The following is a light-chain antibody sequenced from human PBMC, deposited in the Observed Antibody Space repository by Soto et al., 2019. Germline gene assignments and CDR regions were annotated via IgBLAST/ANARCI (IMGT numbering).Light chain of an antibody. CDR1: SSNIGNNY. CDR3: GTWDGSLSAGV. V-gene: IGLV1-51*01. CDR2: DNN. Sequence: QSVLTQPPSVSAAPGQKVTISCSGSSSNIGNNYVSWYQQLPGTAPKLLIYDNNKRPSGIPDRFSGSKSGKSATLGITGLQTGDEADYYCGTWDGSLSAGVFGGGTKLTVL. J-gene: IGLJ2*01.